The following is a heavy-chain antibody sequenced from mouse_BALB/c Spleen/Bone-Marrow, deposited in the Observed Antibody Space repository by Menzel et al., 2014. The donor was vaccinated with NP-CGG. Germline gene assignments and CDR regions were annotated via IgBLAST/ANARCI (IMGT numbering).Heavy chain of an antibody. CDR3: AIIGYQAWFTY. J-gene: IGHJ3*01. V-gene: IGHV1-9*01. Sequence: VQPQQSGTELMKPGASVKISCKATGYAFSTYWIQWIKQRPGHGLDWIGEISPGTGNTNNNEKFRGKATFTADASSNTAYMQLSSLTSEDSAVYFCAIIGYQAWFTYWGQGTLVTVSP. CDR1: GYAFSTYW. D-gene: IGHD2-2*01. CDR2: ISPGTGNT.